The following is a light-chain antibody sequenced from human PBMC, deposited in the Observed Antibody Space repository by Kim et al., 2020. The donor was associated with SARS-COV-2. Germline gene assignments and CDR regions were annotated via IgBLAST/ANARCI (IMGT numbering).Light chain of an antibody. V-gene: IGLV3-9*01. J-gene: IGLJ2*01. Sequence: SVALGQTATITCGGNNSGSKNVNWEQQKPGQAPVLVIYRDSNRPSGIPERFSGSNTGNTATLTISRAQAGDEADYYCQVWDSSTGVFGGGTQLTVL. CDR3: QVWDSSTGV. CDR1: NSGSKN. CDR2: RDS.